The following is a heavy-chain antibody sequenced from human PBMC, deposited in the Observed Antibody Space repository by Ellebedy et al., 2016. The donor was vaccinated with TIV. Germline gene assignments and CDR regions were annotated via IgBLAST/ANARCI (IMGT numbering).Heavy chain of an antibody. CDR1: GDSISSGDYY. D-gene: IGHD6-19*01. CDR2: IYYSATT. CDR3: ARLRGAVAGIRPAFNFDY. Sequence: SETLSLTXTVSGDSISSGDYYWTWIRQPPGKGLEWIGSIYYSATTYYNPSLKSRVSISGDTSKNQFSLRLTSVTAADTAVYYCARLRGAVAGIRPAFNFDYWGQGTLVTVSS. V-gene: IGHV4-39*01. J-gene: IGHJ4*02.